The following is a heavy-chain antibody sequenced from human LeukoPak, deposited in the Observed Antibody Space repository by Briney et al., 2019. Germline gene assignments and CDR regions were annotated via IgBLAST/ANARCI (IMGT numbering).Heavy chain of an antibody. CDR2: ISGSGGST. CDR1: GFTFSSYA. V-gene: IGHV3-23*01. Sequence: PGGSLRLSCAASGFTFSSYAMSWVRQAPGKGLEWVSAISGSGGSTYYADSVKGRFTISRDNSKNTLYLQMNSLRAEDTAVYYCAKSNYYDSSGYYNYWGQGTLVTVSS. D-gene: IGHD3-22*01. CDR3: AKSNYYDSSGYYNY. J-gene: IGHJ4*02.